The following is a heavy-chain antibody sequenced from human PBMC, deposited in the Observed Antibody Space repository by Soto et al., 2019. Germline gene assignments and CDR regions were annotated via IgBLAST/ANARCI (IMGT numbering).Heavy chain of an antibody. CDR1: GFTVSSNY. D-gene: IGHD3-9*01. J-gene: IGHJ3*02. CDR3: ARDLQATDPRYFDWLSPFDI. Sequence: GGSLRLSCAASGFTVSSNYMSWVRQAPGKGLEWVSVIYSGGSTYYADSVKGGLTISRDNSKNTLYLQMNSLRAEDTAVYYCARDLQATDPRYFDWLSPFDIWGQGTMVTVSS. CDR2: IYSGGST. V-gene: IGHV3-66*01.